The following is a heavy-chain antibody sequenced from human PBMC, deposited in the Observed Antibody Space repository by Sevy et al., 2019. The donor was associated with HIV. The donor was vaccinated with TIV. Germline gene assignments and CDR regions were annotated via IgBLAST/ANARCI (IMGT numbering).Heavy chain of an antibody. D-gene: IGHD2-2*01. CDR1: GFMFSNYW. J-gene: IGHJ6*02. CDR3: ARDCSSTSCLWGMDV. V-gene: IGHV3-7*03. CDR2: IKENGSEK. Sequence: GGSLRLSCVASGFMFSNYWMSWVRQAPGKGLEWVANIKENGSEKYYVASVKGRFTTSRDNAKNSLYLQMISLRVEDTAVYYCARDCSSTSCLWGMDVWGPGTTVTVSS.